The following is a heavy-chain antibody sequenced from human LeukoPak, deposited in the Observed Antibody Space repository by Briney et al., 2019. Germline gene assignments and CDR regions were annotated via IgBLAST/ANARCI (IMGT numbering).Heavy chain of an antibody. CDR3: ARDPRFTLRGQLAGSAFDI. Sequence: ASVKVSCKASGYTFTSYGISWVRQAPGQALEWMGWISAYNGNTNYAQKLQGRVTMTTDTSTSTAYMELRSLRSDDTAVYYCARDPRFTLRGQLAGSAFDIWGQGTMVTVSS. J-gene: IGHJ3*02. CDR2: ISAYNGNT. V-gene: IGHV1-18*01. CDR1: GYTFTSYG. D-gene: IGHD6-13*01.